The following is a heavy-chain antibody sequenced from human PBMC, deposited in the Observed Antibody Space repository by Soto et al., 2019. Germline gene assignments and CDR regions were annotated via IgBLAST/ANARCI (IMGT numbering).Heavy chain of an antibody. Sequence: GGSLRLSCAASGFSLSTYWMSWVRQTPGKGLEWVANINEDGSGKYYVGSVKGRFTISRDNAKNSLYLQMNSLRAEDTAVYYCAKTRDYPDYWGQGTLVTVSS. V-gene: IGHV3-7*03. CDR1: GFSLSTYW. CDR3: AKTRDYPDY. J-gene: IGHJ4*02. CDR2: INEDGSGK. D-gene: IGHD4-17*01.